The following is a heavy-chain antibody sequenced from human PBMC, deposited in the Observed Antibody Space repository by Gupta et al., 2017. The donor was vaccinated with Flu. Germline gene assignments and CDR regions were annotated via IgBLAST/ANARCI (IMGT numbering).Heavy chain of an antibody. Sequence: HWVRQAPGKGLEWVAVISFDGLDKYYAGSVRGRFTISRDNSKNTVLLQMNTLKSDDTAIYYCVKAGCGADCCTMYYFDYWGPGTPVTVSS. CDR3: VKAGCGADCCTMYYFDY. CDR2: ISFDGLDK. V-gene: IGHV3-30*18. D-gene: IGHD2-21*02. J-gene: IGHJ4*02.